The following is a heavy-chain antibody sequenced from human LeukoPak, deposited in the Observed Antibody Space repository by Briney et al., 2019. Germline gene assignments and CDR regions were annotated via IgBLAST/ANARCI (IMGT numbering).Heavy chain of an antibody. V-gene: IGHV4-34*01. D-gene: IGHD3-3*01. Sequence: PSETLSLTCAVYGGPFSGYYWSWIRQPPGKGLEGIGEINHSGSTNYNPSLKSRVTISVDTSKNQFSLKLSSVTAADTAVYYCARGKTIFGVVIGYYYGMDVWGQGTTVTVSS. J-gene: IGHJ6*02. CDR1: GGPFSGYY. CDR3: ARGKTIFGVVIGYYYGMDV. CDR2: INHSGST.